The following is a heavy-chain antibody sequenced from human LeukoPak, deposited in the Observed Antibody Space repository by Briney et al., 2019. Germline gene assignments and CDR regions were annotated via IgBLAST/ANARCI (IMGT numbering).Heavy chain of an antibody. D-gene: IGHD6-13*01. CDR3: ARDLAAAPGGFDP. Sequence: GASVKVSCKASVYTFTGYYMHWVRQAPGQGLEWMGWINPNSGGTNYAQKFQGRVTITRDTSISTAYMELSRLRSDDTAVYYCARDLAAAPGGFDPWGQGTLVTVSS. J-gene: IGHJ5*02. V-gene: IGHV1-2*02. CDR1: VYTFTGYY. CDR2: INPNSGGT.